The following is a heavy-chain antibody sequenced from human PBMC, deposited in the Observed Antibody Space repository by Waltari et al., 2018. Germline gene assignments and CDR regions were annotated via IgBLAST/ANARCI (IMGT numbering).Heavy chain of an antibody. J-gene: IGHJ4*02. D-gene: IGHD2-2*01. CDR2: VHHSGKT. Sequence: VQLKASGQGLVQPSGPLSLTCAVSGDSIRGNYWWSWVRQSPEKGLEWIGQVHHSGKTHYNPSLQSRVTISVDKPKNQFSLNLNSVTAADTAVYYCAGDRAIGLFFDYWGRGTLVTVSS. CDR3: AGDRAIGLFFDY. CDR1: GDSIRGNYW. V-gene: IGHV4-4*02.